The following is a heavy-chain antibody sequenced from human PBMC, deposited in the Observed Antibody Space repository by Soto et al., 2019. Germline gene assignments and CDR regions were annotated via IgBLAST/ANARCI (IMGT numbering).Heavy chain of an antibody. J-gene: IGHJ5*02. CDR2: IIPIFGTT. CDR1: GGTFCSDA. CDR3: ARYRTESGYYTNWLDP. D-gene: IGHD3-22*01. Sequence: ASVKVSCKASGGTFCSDAITWVRQAPGQGLEWVGRIIPIFGTTNYAQNLQGRVTISADKSTLTSYMELHSLTSDDTALYYCARYRTESGYYTNWLDPWGQGTQVTVSS. V-gene: IGHV1-69*06.